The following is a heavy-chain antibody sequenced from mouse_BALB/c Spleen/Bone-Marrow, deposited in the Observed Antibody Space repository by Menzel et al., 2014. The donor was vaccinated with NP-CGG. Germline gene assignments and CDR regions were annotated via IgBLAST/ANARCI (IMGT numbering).Heavy chain of an antibody. Sequence: EVKLVDSGGGLVKPGGSLKLSCAASGFTFSSYAMSWVRQTPEKRLEWVATISNTGNYTYYPDSVEGRVTSSRDNAKNTLYLQMSSLRSEDTALYYCARRGDGYNDYWGQGTTLTVSS. V-gene: IGHV5-9-3*01. D-gene: IGHD2-3*01. CDR1: GFTFSSYA. J-gene: IGHJ2*01. CDR2: ISNTGNYT. CDR3: ARRGDGYNDY.